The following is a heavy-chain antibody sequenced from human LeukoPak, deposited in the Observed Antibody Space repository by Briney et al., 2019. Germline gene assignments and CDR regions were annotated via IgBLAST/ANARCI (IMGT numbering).Heavy chain of an antibody. Sequence: TGGSLRLSCAASGFTFSSYAMHWVRQAPGKGLEWVAVISYDGSNKYYADSVKGRFTISRDNAKNSLYLQMNSLRAEDTAVYYCARGCSSTSCYYWGQGTLVTVSS. CDR3: ARGCSSTSCYY. CDR2: ISYDGSNK. V-gene: IGHV3-30*04. D-gene: IGHD2-2*01. J-gene: IGHJ4*02. CDR1: GFTFSSYA.